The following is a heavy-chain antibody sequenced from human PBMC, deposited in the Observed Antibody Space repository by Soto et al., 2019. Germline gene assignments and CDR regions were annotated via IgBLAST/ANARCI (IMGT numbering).Heavy chain of an antibody. Sequence: GASVNVSCKASGYTFTSHGISWVRQAPGQGREWMGKIIPTFGRTNYAQKFQGRLTISADDSTSTAYMELTSLESDDTAVYYCARDPLSSFPMDVWGQGTTVTVSS. V-gene: IGHV1-69*13. D-gene: IGHD3-10*02. CDR3: ARDPLSSFPMDV. CDR2: IIPTFGRT. J-gene: IGHJ6*02. CDR1: GYTFTSHG.